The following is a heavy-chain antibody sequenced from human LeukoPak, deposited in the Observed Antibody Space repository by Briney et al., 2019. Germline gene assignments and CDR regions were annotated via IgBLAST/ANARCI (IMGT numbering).Heavy chain of an antibody. CDR2: IYYSGST. CDR3: ARIAVNYYDSSGYYFDY. D-gene: IGHD3-22*01. V-gene: IGHV4-59*01. Sequence: KTSETLSLTCTVSGGSISSYYLSWIRQPPGKGLEWVGYIYYSGSTNYNPSLKSRVTISVDTSKNQFSLKLSSVTAADTAVYYCARIAVNYYDSSGYYFDYWGQGTLVTVSS. CDR1: GGSISSYY. J-gene: IGHJ4*02.